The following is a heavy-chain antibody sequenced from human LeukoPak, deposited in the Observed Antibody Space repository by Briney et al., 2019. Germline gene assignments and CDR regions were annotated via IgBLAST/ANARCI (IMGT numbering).Heavy chain of an antibody. CDR1: GGAIHSYY. Sequence: PSETLSLTCSVSGGAIHSYYWSWIRQPPGKGLEWIGYIYYSGSTNYNPSLKSRVTISVDTSKNQFSLNLSSVTAADTAVYYCARDRLRFVYWGQGTLVTVSS. V-gene: IGHV4-59*01. CDR2: IYYSGST. CDR3: ARDRLRFVY. J-gene: IGHJ4*02.